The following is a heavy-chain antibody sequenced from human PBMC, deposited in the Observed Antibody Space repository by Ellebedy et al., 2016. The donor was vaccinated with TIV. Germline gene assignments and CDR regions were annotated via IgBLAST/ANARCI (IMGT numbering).Heavy chain of an antibody. CDR3: ARTDPWQPIDD. Sequence: MPSETLSLTCSVSGASVSSTRYYWAWIRQPPGQGLEYIGCVYDSGSPYYNPSFKSRVTLSADTSKHQFSLNLRTVTAEDTAVYYCARTDPWQPIDDWGQGILVSVSS. CDR2: VYDSGSP. D-gene: IGHD2-21*02. J-gene: IGHJ4*02. CDR1: GASVSSTRYY. V-gene: IGHV4-39*01.